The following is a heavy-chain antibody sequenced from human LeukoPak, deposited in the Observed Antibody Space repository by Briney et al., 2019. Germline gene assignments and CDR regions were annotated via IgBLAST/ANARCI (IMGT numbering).Heavy chain of an antibody. J-gene: IGHJ6*02. CDR2: INPNSGDT. CDR1: GYTFTGYY. D-gene: IGHD3-22*01. V-gene: IGHV1-2*02. Sequence: GASVKVSCKASGYTFTGYYMHWVRQAPGQGLEWMGWINPNSGDTKYAQKFQGRVTMTRDTSISTAYMELSRLRSEDTAVYYCARDKAQGYYDSSGYRDYYYGMDVWGQGTTVTVSS. CDR3: ARDKAQGYYDSSGYRDYYYGMDV.